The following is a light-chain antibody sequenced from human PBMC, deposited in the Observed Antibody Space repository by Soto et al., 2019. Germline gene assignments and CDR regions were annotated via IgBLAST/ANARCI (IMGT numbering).Light chain of an antibody. CDR2: DAS. J-gene: IGKJ4*01. V-gene: IGKV3-11*01. Sequence: EVVLTQSPATLSLSPGDRATLSCGASQSVNNFLAWYQQKPGQTPRLLIYDASKRATGIPGRFSGSGSGTDFTLTISSLEPEDFAVYYCQQRSNWPPALSFGGGTKVDIK. CDR3: QQRSNWPPALS. CDR1: QSVNNF.